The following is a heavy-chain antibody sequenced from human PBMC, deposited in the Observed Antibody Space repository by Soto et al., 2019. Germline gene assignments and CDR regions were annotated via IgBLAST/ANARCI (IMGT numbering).Heavy chain of an antibody. J-gene: IGHJ4*01. CDR1: GCSISSYY. V-gene: IGHV4-59*01. CDR2: IYYSGST. Sequence: PSETLSLTCTVSGCSISSYYWSWIRQPPGKGLEWIGYIYYSGSTNYNPSLKSRVTISVDTSKNQFSLKLSSVTPADTAVYYCARGVWSGYYPGYWGQGTLVTVSS. CDR3: ARGVWSGYYPGY. D-gene: IGHD3-3*01.